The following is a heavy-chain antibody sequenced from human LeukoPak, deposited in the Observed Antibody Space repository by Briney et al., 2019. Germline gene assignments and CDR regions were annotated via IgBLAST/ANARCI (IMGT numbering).Heavy chain of an antibody. Sequence: SVKLSCTASGGTFSSYAISWVRQAPGQGLEWMGGIIPIFGTANYAQKFQGRVTITADESTSTAYMELSSLRSEDTAVYYCARDESPYYFDYWGQGTLVTVSA. V-gene: IGHV1-69*13. CDR3: ARDESPYYFDY. CDR2: IIPIFGTA. J-gene: IGHJ4*02. CDR1: GGTFSSYA.